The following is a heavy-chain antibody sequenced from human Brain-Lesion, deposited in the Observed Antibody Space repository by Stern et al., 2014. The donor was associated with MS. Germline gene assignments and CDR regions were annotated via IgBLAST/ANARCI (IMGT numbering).Heavy chain of an antibody. CDR2: SDHSGST. Sequence: VQLQQSGPGLVKPSGTLSLTCAVSGGSISSSNWWSWVRQSPGKGLEWIGESDHSGSTIYNPSLKSRVTVSVDKSKTPFSLTLRSVTAADTAVYFCARFPASRPHVFDSWGQGTLVTVSS. J-gene: IGHJ4*02. D-gene: IGHD6-13*01. V-gene: IGHV4-4*02. CDR3: ARFPASRPHVFDS. CDR1: GGSISSSNW.